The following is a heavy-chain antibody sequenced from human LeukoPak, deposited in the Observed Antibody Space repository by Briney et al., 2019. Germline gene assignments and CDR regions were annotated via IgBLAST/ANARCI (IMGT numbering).Heavy chain of an antibody. CDR3: AKRLAARGDYFDY. CDR2: ISYDGSNK. D-gene: IGHD6-6*01. J-gene: IGHJ4*02. V-gene: IGHV3-30-3*01. CDR1: GFTFSSYA. Sequence: GGSLRLSCAASGFTFSSYAMHWVRQAPGKGLEWVAVISYDGSNKYYADSVKGRFTISRDNSKNTLYLQMNSLRAEDTAVYYCAKRLAARGDYFDYWGQGTLVTVSS.